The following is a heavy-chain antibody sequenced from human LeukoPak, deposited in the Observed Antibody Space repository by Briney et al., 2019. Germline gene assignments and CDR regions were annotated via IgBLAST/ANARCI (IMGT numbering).Heavy chain of an antibody. CDR1: GGSISSSSYY. J-gene: IGHJ6*03. CDR3: AREPGPSGITIFGVVIPYMDV. Sequence: PSETLSLTCTVSGGSISSSSYYWGWIRQPPGKGLEWIGSIYYSGSTYYNPSLKSRVTISVDTSKNQFSLKLSSVTAADTAVYYCAREPGPSGITIFGVVIPYMDVWGKGTTVTVSS. CDR2: IYYSGST. V-gene: IGHV4-39*07. D-gene: IGHD3-3*01.